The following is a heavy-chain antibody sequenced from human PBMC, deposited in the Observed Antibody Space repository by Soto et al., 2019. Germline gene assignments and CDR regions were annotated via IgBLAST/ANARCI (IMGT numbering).Heavy chain of an antibody. CDR1: GFGISTSW. Sequence: EVQLVESGGGLVQPGESLRLSCAASGFGISTSWMSWVRQAQVRGLEWVANIRQDGSGKSYVDSVKGRFTISRDNAKNSLYLQMTSLRAEDTALYYCARDLEYCSGGRCYAVYDYWGQGTLVTVSS. CDR3: ARDLEYCSGGRCYAVYDY. CDR2: IRQDGSGK. J-gene: IGHJ4*02. V-gene: IGHV3-7*01. D-gene: IGHD2-15*01.